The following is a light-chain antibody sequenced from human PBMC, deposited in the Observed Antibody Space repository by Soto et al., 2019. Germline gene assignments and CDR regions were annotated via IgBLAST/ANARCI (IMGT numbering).Light chain of an antibody. CDR2: DAS. CDR3: QQRSNWPKT. CDR1: QSVSSF. V-gene: IGKV3-11*01. Sequence: EIVLTQSPATLSLSPGERATLSFMASQSVSSFLAWYQQKPGQAPRLLIYDASHRATGIPARFSGSGSGTDFTLTISSLEPEDFAVYYCQQRSNWPKTFGQGTKVDIK. J-gene: IGKJ1*01.